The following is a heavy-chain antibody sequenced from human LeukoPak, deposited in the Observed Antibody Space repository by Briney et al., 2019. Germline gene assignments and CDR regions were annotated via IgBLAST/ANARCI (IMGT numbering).Heavy chain of an antibody. CDR1: SGSFSDYY. J-gene: IGHJ4*02. D-gene: IGHD2-15*01. V-gene: IGHV4-34*01. Sequence: SETLSLTCAVYSGSFSDYYWSWIRQPPGEGLEWIGEINHSGNTNYNPSLKSRLTISVDTSKNQFSLKLNSVTAADTAVYYCARTLGYCSGGSCPPGYWGQGSLVTVSS. CDR3: ARTLGYCSGGSCPPGY. CDR2: INHSGNT.